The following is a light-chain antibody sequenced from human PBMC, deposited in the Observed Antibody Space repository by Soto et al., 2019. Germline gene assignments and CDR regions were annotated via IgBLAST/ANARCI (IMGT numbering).Light chain of an antibody. J-gene: IGKJ1*01. CDR3: QQYKNLWT. CDR2: RAS. V-gene: IGKV3-15*01. Sequence: IQMTQSPATLSVSPGEGATLSCRASQTIYSNVAWYQQRPGQAPRLLIYRASARATGIPARFSGSGSGTEFTLTIGSLQSEDSAVYYCQQYKNLWTFGQGTRWIA. CDR1: QTIYSN.